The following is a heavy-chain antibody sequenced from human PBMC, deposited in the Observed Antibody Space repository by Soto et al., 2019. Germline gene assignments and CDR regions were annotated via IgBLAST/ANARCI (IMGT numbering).Heavy chain of an antibody. D-gene: IGHD3-10*01. CDR1: GYEFDNYG. J-gene: IGHJ3*01. Sequence: QVQLVQSGAEVKNPGASVTVSCKASGYEFDNYGISWVRQAPGQGLEWMGWISGYNGNTNSAENFHGRVTITRDTSTRIAYMELKSLRSDDTAVYYCARGLTRFGESTDPCDVWGQGTMVTVSS. CDR2: ISGYNGNT. V-gene: IGHV1-18*01. CDR3: ARGLTRFGESTDPCDV.